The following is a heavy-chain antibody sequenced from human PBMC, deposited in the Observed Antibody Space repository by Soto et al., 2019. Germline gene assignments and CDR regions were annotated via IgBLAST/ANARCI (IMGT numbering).Heavy chain of an antibody. CDR3: ARGGTYGDYVGYNWFDP. Sequence: QVQLVQSGAEVKKPGSSVKVSCKASGGTFSSYAISWVRQAPGQGLEWMGGIIPIFGTANYAQKFQGRVTITAEESTSTAYMELSSLRSEDTAVYYCARGGTYGDYVGYNWFDPWGQGPLVTVSS. V-gene: IGHV1-69*12. CDR2: IIPIFGTA. J-gene: IGHJ5*02. D-gene: IGHD4-17*01. CDR1: GGTFSSYA.